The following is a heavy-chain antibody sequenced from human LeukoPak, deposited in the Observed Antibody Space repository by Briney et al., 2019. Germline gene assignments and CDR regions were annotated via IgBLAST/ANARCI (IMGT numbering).Heavy chain of an antibody. J-gene: IGHJ4*02. V-gene: IGHV3-30*04. CDR1: GFTFSSYA. Sequence: GGSLRLSCAAYGFTFSSYAMHWVRQAPGKGLEWVAVISYDGSNKYYADSVKGRFTISRDNSKNTLYLQMNSLRAEDTAVYYCAREAYGSGSYADYWGQGTLVTVSS. D-gene: IGHD3-10*01. CDR3: AREAYGSGSYADY. CDR2: ISYDGSNK.